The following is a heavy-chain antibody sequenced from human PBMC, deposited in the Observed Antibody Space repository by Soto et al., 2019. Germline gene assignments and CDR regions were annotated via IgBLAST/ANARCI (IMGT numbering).Heavy chain of an antibody. CDR1: GYTFTSYG. J-gene: IGHJ5*02. V-gene: IGHV1-18*01. D-gene: IGHD2-8*01. CDR2: ISAYNGNT. CDR3: ARDSLMVYAIQPNWFDP. Sequence: QVQLVQSGAEVKKPGASVKVSCKASGYTFTSYGISWVRQAPGQGLERMGWISAYNGNTNYAQKLQGRVTMTTDTSTRTAYMELRSLRSDDTAVYYCARDSLMVYAIQPNWFDPWGQGTLVTVSS.